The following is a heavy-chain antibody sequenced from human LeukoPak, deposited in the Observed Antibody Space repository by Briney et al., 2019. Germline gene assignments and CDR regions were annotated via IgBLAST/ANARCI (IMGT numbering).Heavy chain of an antibody. CDR1: GFTFSSYA. CDR3: ARDQGLYYYDSSGYYGY. J-gene: IGHJ4*02. V-gene: IGHV3-23*01. CDR2: ISGSGGST. Sequence: GGSLRLSCAASGFTFSSYAMSWVRQAPGKGLEWVSAISGSGGSTYYADSVKGRFTISRDNSKNTLYLQMNSLRAEDTAVYYCARDQGLYYYDSSGYYGYWGQGTLVTVSS. D-gene: IGHD3-22*01.